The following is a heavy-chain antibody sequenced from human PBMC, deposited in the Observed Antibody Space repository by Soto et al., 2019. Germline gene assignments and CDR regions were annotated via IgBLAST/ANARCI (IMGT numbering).Heavy chain of an antibody. J-gene: IGHJ4*02. V-gene: IGHV1-69*01. CDR1: GGTFSSYA. CDR2: IIPISGTA. Sequence: QVQLVQSGAEVKKPGSSVKVSCKASGGTFSSYAISWVRQAPGQGLEWMGGIIPISGTANYAQKFQGKVTITADESTSTAYMERSSLRSEDTAVYYCDRDPGYCSGGSCYSVAGGHFDYWGQGTLVTVSS. CDR3: DRDPGYCSGGSCYSVAGGHFDY. D-gene: IGHD2-15*01.